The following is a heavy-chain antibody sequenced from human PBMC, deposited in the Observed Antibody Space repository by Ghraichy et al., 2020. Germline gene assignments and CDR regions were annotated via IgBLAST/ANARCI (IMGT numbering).Heavy chain of an antibody. D-gene: IGHD4-17*01. V-gene: IGHV4-34*01. CDR2: INHSGST. J-gene: IGHJ4*02. Sequence: SETLSLTCAVYGGSFSGYYWSWIRQPPRKGLEWIGEINHSGSTNYNPSLKSQVTISVDTSKNQFSLKLSSVTTADPAVYYCARDRTTTGTTDLDYWGQGTLVTVSA. CDR1: GGSFSGYY. CDR3: ARDRTTTGTTDLDY.